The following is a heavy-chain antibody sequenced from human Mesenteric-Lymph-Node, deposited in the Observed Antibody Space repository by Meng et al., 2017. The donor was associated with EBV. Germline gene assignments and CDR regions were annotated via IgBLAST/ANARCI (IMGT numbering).Heavy chain of an antibody. Sequence: VQLVQSGAEVKTPGSSVTVSCKASGSTFYTFTSYPISWVRQAPGKGLEWMGGIIPLSGTPNYAQRFQGRVTFTADTSTGTAYMELTTLRSDDTAVYFCARDLKHALGTEDYWGKGTIVPVS. CDR3: ARDLKHALGTEDY. D-gene: IGHD1-1*01. CDR1: GSTFYTFTSYP. V-gene: IGHV1-69*06. J-gene: IGHJ4*01. CDR2: IIPLSGTP.